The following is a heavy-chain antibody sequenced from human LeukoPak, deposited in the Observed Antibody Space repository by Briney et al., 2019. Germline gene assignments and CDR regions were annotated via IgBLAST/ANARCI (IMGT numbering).Heavy chain of an antibody. CDR1: GYTFTGYY. D-gene: IGHD2-21*02. CDR2: INPNSGDT. V-gene: IGHV1-2*06. Sequence: ASVKVSCKASGYTFTGYYMHWVRQAPGQGLEWMGRINPNSGDTNYAQKFQGRVTMTRDTSISTAYMELSRLRSDDTAVYYCARDYCGGDCFPDYWGQGTLVTVSS. J-gene: IGHJ4*02. CDR3: ARDYCGGDCFPDY.